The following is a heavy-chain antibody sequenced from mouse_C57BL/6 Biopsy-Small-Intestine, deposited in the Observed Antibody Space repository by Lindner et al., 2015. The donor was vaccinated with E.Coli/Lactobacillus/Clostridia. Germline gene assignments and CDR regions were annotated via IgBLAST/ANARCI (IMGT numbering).Heavy chain of an antibody. CDR1: GFTFSDYG. Sequence: VQLQESGGGLVKPGGSLKLSCAASGFTFSDYGVHWVRQAPEKGLEWVAYISSFSIIYYADTVKGRFTISRDNVKNTLFLQMTSLRSEDTAMYYCAREDYGSTYGWYFDVWGTGTTVTVSS. CDR3: AREDYGSTYGWYFDV. J-gene: IGHJ1*03. D-gene: IGHD1-1*01. CDR2: ISSFSII. V-gene: IGHV5-17*01.